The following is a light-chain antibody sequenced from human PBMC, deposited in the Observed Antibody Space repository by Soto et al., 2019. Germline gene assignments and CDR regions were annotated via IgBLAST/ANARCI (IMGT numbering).Light chain of an antibody. J-gene: IGKJ2*01. CDR3: HQYGSSPPYT. CDR2: GAS. CDR1: QSVSSSY. V-gene: IGKV3-20*01. Sequence: EIVLTQSPGTLSLSPGERATLSCRASQSVSSSYLAWYQQKPGQAPRLLIYGASSRDTGIPDRFSGSGSGTDFTLTISRLESEDFAVYYCHQYGSSPPYTFGQGTKLEIK.